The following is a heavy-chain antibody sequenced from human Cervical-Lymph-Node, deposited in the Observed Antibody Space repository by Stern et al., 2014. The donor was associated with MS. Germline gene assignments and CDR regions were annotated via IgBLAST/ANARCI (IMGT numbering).Heavy chain of an antibody. CDR3: STVTDHYFDH. CDR1: GGSIRSEYY. Sequence: VQLEESGPGLVKPSQTLSLTCTVSGGSIRSEYYWSWIRQPPGKGLEWIGYIYYAGNTYYNPSLKSRITMSVDTSKNQFSLKLTSVTAADTAVYYCSTVTDHYFDHWGQGTLVTVSS. V-gene: IGHV4-30-4*01. J-gene: IGHJ4*02. CDR2: IYYAGNT. D-gene: IGHD1-20*01.